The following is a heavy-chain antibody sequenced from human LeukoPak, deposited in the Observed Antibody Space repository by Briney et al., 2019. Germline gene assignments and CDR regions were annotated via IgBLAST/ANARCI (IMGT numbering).Heavy chain of an antibody. Sequence: GGSLRLSCAASGFTFSSYSMNWVRQVPGKGLEWVSSISSSSSYIYYADSVRGQFTISRDNAKNTLYLQMNSLRAEDTAVYYCASGGSSDWYFNYWGQGTLVTVSS. J-gene: IGHJ4*02. V-gene: IGHV3-21*01. D-gene: IGHD2-15*01. CDR1: GFTFSSYS. CDR2: ISSSSSYI. CDR3: ASGGSSDWYFNY.